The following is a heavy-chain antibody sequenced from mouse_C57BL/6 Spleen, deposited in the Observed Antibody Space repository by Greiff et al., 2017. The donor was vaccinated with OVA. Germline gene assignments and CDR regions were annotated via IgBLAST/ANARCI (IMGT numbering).Heavy chain of an antibody. CDR1: GYSFTDYN. CDR2: INPNYGNT. D-gene: IGHD2-3*01. CDR3: ARIYDSYWYFDV. Sequence: EVQGVESGPELVKPGASVKISCKASGYSFTDYNMNWVKQSHGKSLEWIGVINPNYGNTSSNQKFKGKATLTVDQSSSTAYMQLNSLTSEDAAVDYGARIYDSYWYFDVWGTGTTVTVSS. V-gene: IGHV1-39*01. J-gene: IGHJ1*03.